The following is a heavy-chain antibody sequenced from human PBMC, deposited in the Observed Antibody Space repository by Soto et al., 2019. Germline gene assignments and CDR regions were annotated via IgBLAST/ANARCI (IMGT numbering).Heavy chain of an antibody. D-gene: IGHD2-21*02. CDR3: AHGSCFGADCYPNPYFDF. J-gene: IGHJ4*02. CDR1: GFSLSTTEEG. CDR2: IYWDDDK. Sequence: QITLKESGPTLVKPTQTLTLTCTFSGFSLSTTEEGVGWISQPPGKAPEWLALIYWDDDKRYSPSLKTRLTITTHTSKNQVVLTLTNVDPVDTATYYCAHGSCFGADCYPNPYFDFWGQGILVTVSS. V-gene: IGHV2-5*02.